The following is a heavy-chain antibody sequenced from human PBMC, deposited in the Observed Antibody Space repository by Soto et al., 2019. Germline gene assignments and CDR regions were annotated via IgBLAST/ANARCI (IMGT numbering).Heavy chain of an antibody. CDR3: AREVVGYDILTGYYKALGAFDI. V-gene: IGHV4-59*01. Sequence: PSETLSLTCTVSGGSISSYYWSWIRQPPGKGLEWIGYIYYSGSTNYNPSLKSRVTISVDTSKNQFSLKLSSVTAADTAVYYCAREVVGYDILTGYYKALGAFDIWGQGTMVTVSS. CDR2: IYYSGST. D-gene: IGHD3-9*01. J-gene: IGHJ3*02. CDR1: GGSISSYY.